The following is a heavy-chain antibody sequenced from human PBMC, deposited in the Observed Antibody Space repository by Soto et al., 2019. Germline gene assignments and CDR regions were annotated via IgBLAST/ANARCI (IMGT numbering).Heavy chain of an antibody. V-gene: IGHV4-59*01. CDR2: INYSGST. CDR3: ARGDYHDSGNYYRSDYYFDY. D-gene: IGHD3-22*01. CDR1: GGAISSYY. J-gene: IGHJ4*02. Sequence: SETLSLTCTVSGGAISSYYWSWIRQSPGERLEWIGYINYSGSTNYNPSLKSRVTISLDRPNNQFSLRVSSVTAADTAVCYCARGDYHDSGNYYRSDYYFDYWGQGALVTVSS.